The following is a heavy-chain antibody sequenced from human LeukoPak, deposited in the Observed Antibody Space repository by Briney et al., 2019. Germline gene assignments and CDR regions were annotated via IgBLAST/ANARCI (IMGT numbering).Heavy chain of an antibody. CDR3: ARETNLAH. D-gene: IGHD1-14*01. V-gene: IGHV3-23*01. Sequence: PGGSLRLSCAASGFTFTNYAMSWVRQAPGKGLEWVSSLSNSVGSTYYADSVKGRFTISRDNSMSTLYLQMNSLRAEDTAVYYCARETNLAHWGRGTLVTVSS. CDR1: GFTFTNYA. CDR2: LSNSVGST. J-gene: IGHJ4*02.